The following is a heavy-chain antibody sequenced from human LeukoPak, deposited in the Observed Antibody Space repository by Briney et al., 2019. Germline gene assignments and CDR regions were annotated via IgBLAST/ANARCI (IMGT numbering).Heavy chain of an antibody. V-gene: IGHV3-23*01. J-gene: IGHJ4*02. Sequence: PGGSLRLSCAASGLTFSSCAMSWVRQAPGKGPEWVSVISASGASTSYADSVRGRFTISRDNSKNTLYLQMSSLRAEDTAVYYCAKRASDWYYFDYWGQGNLVTVSS. CDR1: GLTFSSCA. CDR2: ISASGAST. CDR3: AKRASDWYYFDY. D-gene: IGHD3-9*01.